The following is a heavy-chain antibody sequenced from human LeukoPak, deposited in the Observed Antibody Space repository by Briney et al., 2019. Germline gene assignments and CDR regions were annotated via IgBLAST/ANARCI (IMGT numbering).Heavy chain of an antibody. CDR2: IRSNIKNYAT. Sequence: GGSLKLSCAASGFNFSDSAIHWVRQASGKGLEWVGRIRSNIKNYATAYAASVEGGFTICRDDSSNTAYLQMDTLKTEDTAVYYCISTVVTSPWAGEGGQGTLVTVSS. CDR3: ISTVVTSPWAGE. J-gene: IGHJ4*02. D-gene: IGHD4-23*01. CDR1: GFNFSDSA. V-gene: IGHV3-73*01.